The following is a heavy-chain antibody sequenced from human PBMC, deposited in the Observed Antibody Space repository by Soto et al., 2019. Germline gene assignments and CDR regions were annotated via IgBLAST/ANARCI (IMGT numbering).Heavy chain of an antibody. J-gene: IGHJ5*02. CDR1: GYTFSNYG. D-gene: IGHD2-2*01. Sequence: ASVKVSCKTSGYTFSNYGITWVQQAPGRPLEWLGWISLYSDGTNYAQKFQGRVSMTTDTSTTTAYMELRSLRSDDTAVYYCARVVPGAEAWFGPWGQGTLVTVSS. CDR2: ISLYSDGT. V-gene: IGHV1-18*01. CDR3: ARVVPGAEAWFGP.